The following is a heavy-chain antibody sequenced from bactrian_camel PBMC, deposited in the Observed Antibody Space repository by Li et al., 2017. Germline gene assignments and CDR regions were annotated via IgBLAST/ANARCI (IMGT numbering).Heavy chain of an antibody. CDR1: GYTYIDTC. Sequence: VQLVESGGGSVQAGGSLRLSCAASGYTYIDTCMGWFRQAPGKEREGVAAIYIGSGSTYYADSVKGRFTISHDSDKNMVYLQMDRLRPDDTAMYYCAASVGRMGTPSNSCFDLFRRGLYDFWAPGTQVTVS. D-gene: IGHD3*01. CDR3: AASVGRMGTPSNSCFDLFRRGLYDF. J-gene: IGHJ4*01. CDR2: IYIGSGST. V-gene: IGHV3S40*01.